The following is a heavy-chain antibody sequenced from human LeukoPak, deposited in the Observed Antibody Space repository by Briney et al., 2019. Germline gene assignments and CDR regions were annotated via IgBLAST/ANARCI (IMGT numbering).Heavy chain of an antibody. D-gene: IGHD1-26*01. V-gene: IGHV1-2*02. Sequence: ASVKVSCKASGYTFTGYYMHWVRQAPGQGLEWMGWINPNSGGTNFAQKFQGRVTMTRDTSISTAYMELSRLRSDDMAVYYCARGDSGSYLWDYWGQGTLVTVPS. CDR2: INPNSGGT. CDR1: GYTFTGYY. CDR3: ARGDSGSYLWDY. J-gene: IGHJ4*02.